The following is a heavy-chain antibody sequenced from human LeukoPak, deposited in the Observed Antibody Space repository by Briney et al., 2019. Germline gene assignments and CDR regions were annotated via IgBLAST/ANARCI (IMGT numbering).Heavy chain of an antibody. V-gene: IGHV1-69*13. D-gene: IGHD3-10*01. CDR1: GYTFTSYG. CDR2: IIPIFGTA. Sequence: GASVKVSCKASGYTFTSYGISWVRQAPGQGLEWMGGIIPIFGTANYAQKFQGRVTITADESTSTAYMELSSLRSEDTAVYYCARVFSSGSYYIDWGQGTLVTVSS. J-gene: IGHJ4*02. CDR3: ARVFSSGSYYID.